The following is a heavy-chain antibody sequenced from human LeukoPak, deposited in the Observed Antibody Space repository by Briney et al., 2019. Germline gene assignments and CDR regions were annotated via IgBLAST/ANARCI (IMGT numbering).Heavy chain of an antibody. V-gene: IGHV3-7*03. D-gene: IGHD1-26*01. CDR1: GFTFKTFW. J-gene: IGHJ4*02. CDR2: IRYDGAEQ. CDR3: AKLSWTVGATLNFDY. Sequence: QTGGSLRLSCACSGFTFKTFWMDWVRQAPGKGREWVANIRYDGAEQYYVDSVKGRFTISRDKAKNTLYLQMNSPRAEDTAVYYCAKLSWTVGATLNFDYWGQGTLVTVSS.